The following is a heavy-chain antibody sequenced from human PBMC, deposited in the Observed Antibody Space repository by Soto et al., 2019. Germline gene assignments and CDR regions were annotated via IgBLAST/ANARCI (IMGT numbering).Heavy chain of an antibody. CDR3: ARGSITGTSNLGYYYYYYMDV. CDR2: IYYSGST. V-gene: IGHV4-59*01. Sequence: SETLSLTCTVSGGSISSSYWSWIRQPPGKGLEWIGYIYYSGSTNYNPSLKSRVTISVDTSKNQFSLKLSSVTAADTAVYYCARGSITGTSNLGYYYYYYMDVWGKGTTVTVSS. J-gene: IGHJ6*03. D-gene: IGHD1-7*01. CDR1: GGSISSSY.